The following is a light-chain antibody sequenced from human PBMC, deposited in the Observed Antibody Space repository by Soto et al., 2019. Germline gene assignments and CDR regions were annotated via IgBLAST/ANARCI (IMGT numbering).Light chain of an antibody. CDR3: QQYGRSPH. CDR1: QSVSSNY. CDR2: GAS. J-gene: IGKJ3*01. V-gene: IGKV3-20*01. Sequence: IVLTQSPGTLSLSPWERATLSCRTSQSVSSNYLAWYQQKPGQAPRLLIYGASSRATGIPDRFSGSGSGTDFTLTISRLEPEDFAVYYCQQYGRSPHFGPGTKVDIK.